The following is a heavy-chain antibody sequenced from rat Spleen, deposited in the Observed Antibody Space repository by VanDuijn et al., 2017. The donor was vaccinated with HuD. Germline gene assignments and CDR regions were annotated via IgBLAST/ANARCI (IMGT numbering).Heavy chain of an antibody. D-gene: IGHD1-7*01. Sequence: EVQMVESGGGLVQPGRSLKLSCAASGFTFSDYGVAWVRQAPTTGLEWVATISYGDSSGHSGTYYRDSVEGRFTISRDNAKSTLYLQMDSLRSEDTATYYCARPRSILWADFDYWGQGVMVTVSS. V-gene: IGHV5-29*01. CDR2: ISYGDSSGHSGT. J-gene: IGHJ2*01. CDR3: ARPRSILWADFDY. CDR1: GFTFSDYG.